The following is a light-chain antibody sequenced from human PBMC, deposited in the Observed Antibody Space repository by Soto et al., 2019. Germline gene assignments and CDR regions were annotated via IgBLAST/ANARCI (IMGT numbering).Light chain of an antibody. CDR3: QQYYDWPHHT. CDR2: AAS. Sequence: EIVMTQSPATLSVSLGESATLSCRASQSVVTNLAWYQQTHGQAPRLLIYAASTRATGILARFSGSGSGTEFILTISTLQSADVAVYYCQQYYDWPHHTFGQGTKLEIK. J-gene: IGKJ2*01. V-gene: IGKV3-15*01. CDR1: QSVVTN.